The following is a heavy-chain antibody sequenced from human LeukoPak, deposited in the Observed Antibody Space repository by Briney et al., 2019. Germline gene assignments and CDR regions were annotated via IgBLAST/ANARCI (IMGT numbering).Heavy chain of an antibody. J-gene: IGHJ4*02. CDR1: GYRFTSYW. CDR2: INPGDSET. V-gene: IGHV5-51*01. Sequence: GESLEISFQGPGYRFTSYWIGWVRQMPGRGLERMGIINPGDSETKYSPSFQGQVTISADKSISTAYLQWSSLKASDTAMYYCARPGYRSRYFDYWGQGTLVTVSS. D-gene: IGHD6-19*01. CDR3: ARPGYRSRYFDY.